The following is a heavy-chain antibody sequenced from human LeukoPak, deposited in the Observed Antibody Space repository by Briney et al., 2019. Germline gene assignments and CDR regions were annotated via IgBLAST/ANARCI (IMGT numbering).Heavy chain of an antibody. CDR2: ISSSSTHI. J-gene: IGHJ4*02. Sequence: GGSLRLSCAASGITFSSNSMNWVRQAPGKGLEWASSISSSSTHIYYADSVKGRFTISRDNAKNSLYLQMNGLRVEDTAVYYCARGNFADTAFGDYWGQGTLVTVSS. V-gene: IGHV3-21*01. CDR3: ARGNFADTAFGDY. CDR1: GITFSSNS. D-gene: IGHD3-9*01.